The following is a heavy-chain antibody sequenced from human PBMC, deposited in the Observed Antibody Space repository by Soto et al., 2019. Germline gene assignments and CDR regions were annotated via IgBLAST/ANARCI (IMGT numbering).Heavy chain of an antibody. V-gene: IGHV3-15*01. CDR3: TTDKWFRDIVGAYDY. D-gene: IGHD1-26*01. CDR1: GFTFSNAW. CDR2: IKSKTDGGTT. J-gene: IGHJ4*02. Sequence: GGSLRLSCAASGFTFSNAWMSWVRQAPGKGLEWVGRIKSKTDGGTTDYAAPVKGRFTISRDDSKNTLYLQMNSLKTEDTAVYYCTTDKWFRDIVGAYDYWGQGTLVTVSS.